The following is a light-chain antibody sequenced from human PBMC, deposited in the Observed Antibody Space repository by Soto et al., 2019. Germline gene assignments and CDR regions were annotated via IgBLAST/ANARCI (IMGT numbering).Light chain of an antibody. J-gene: IGKJ5*01. CDR3: QQLHMYSQVT. CDR1: QGISSY. V-gene: IGKV1D-8*03. CDR2: AAS. Sequence: VIWMTQSASLLSASTGDRVTISCRMSQGISSYLAWYQQKPGKAPELLIYAASTLQSGVPSRISGSGSGTDFTLTISSLQPEAFSTYDCQQLHMYSQVTFGQGTRLEIK.